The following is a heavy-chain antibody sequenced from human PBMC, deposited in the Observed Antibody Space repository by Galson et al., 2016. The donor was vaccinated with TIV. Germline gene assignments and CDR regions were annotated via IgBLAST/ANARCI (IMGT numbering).Heavy chain of an antibody. CDR1: GGSISSGAYH. CDR2: IYDSGST. V-gene: IGHV4-31*03. Sequence: TLSLTCNVSGGSISSGAYHWSWIRQHPGKALEWIGNIYDSGSTHYNPSLQSRATISVDTSQNHFSLKLTSVTAADTVVYYCARWAESGSYYDYFQHWGQGTLVTVSS. CDR3: ARWAESGSYYDYFQH. D-gene: IGHD1-26*01. J-gene: IGHJ1*01.